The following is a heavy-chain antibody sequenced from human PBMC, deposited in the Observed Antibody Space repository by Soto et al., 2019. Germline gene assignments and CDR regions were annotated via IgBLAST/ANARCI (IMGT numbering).Heavy chain of an antibody. Sequence: QVQLQQWGAGLLKPSETLSLTCAVYGGSFSGYYWSWIRQPPGKGLEWIGEINHSGSTNYNPSLKSRVTISVDTSKNQFSRKRSSVTAADTAVYYCARGDYPVSGPEEYFQHWGQGTLGTGSS. CDR2: INHSGST. CDR3: ARGDYPVSGPEEYFQH. CDR1: GGSFSGYY. J-gene: IGHJ1*01. D-gene: IGHD3-3*01. V-gene: IGHV4-34*01.